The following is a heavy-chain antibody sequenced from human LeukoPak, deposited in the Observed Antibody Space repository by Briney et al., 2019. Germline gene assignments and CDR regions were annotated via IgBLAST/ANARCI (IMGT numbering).Heavy chain of an antibody. J-gene: IGHJ5*02. CDR2: IYYNGNT. V-gene: IGHV4-39*01. Sequence: SETLSLTCTVSGGSFSSSSYYWGWIRQPPGKGLEWIGSIYYNGNTYYNPSLKSRVTISVDTSKNQFSLRLSSVTAADTAVYDCARHFGHYSSVLAWGQGTLVTVSS. D-gene: IGHD4-17*01. CDR3: ARHFGHYSSVLA. CDR1: GGSFSSSSYY.